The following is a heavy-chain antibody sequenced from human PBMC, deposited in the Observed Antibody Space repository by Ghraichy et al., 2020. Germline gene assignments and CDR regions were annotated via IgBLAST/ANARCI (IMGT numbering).Heavy chain of an antibody. CDR1: GFNYNSYW. D-gene: IGHD3-10*01. CDR3: ARDVFRSGSC. CDR2: INSDGSTT. J-gene: IGHJ4*02. Sequence: GGSLRLSCAASGFNYNSYWMHWVRQAPGKGLVWVSRINSDGSTTTYADSVKGRFTISKDNAKNTLYLQMNSLRADDTAVYYCARDVFRSGSCWGQGTLVTVSS. V-gene: IGHV3-74*01.